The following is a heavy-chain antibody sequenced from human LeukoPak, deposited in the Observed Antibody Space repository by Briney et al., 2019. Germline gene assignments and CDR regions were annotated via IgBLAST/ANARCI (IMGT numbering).Heavy chain of an antibody. Sequence: SETLSLTCTVSGGSISSANYFWSWIRQPPGKGLEWIGYIYYSGSTYYNPSLKSRVIISVDTSKNQFSLKLSSVTAADTAVYYCASTTAEGYYFDYWGQGTLVTVSS. CDR1: GGSISSANYF. J-gene: IGHJ4*02. V-gene: IGHV4-30-4*01. CDR2: IYYSGST. CDR3: ASTTAEGYYFDY. D-gene: IGHD6-13*01.